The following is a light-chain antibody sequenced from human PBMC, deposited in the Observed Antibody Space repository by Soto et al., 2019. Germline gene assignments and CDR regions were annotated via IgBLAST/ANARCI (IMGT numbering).Light chain of an antibody. Sequence: DIPLTQSPSFLSASVGDRVTITCRASQGISSYLAWYQQKPGKAPKFLIYAASTLQSGVPSRFSGSGSGTEFTLTISSLQPEDFATYYCQQFNSYPLTCGGGTKVEIK. CDR2: AAS. V-gene: IGKV1-9*01. J-gene: IGKJ4*01. CDR3: QQFNSYPLT. CDR1: QGISSY.